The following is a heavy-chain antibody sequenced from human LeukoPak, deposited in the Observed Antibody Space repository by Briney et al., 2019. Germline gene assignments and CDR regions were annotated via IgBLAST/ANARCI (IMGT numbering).Heavy chain of an antibody. Sequence: GGSLRLSCTASGFTFSDYSMNWVRQAPGKGLEWISYIGISSGNTKYADSVKGRFTISGDSAKNSLYLQMNRLRVEDTAVYYCARDHRHAFDNWGQGTLVTVSS. V-gene: IGHV3-48*04. CDR3: ARDHRHAFDN. CDR1: GFTFSDYS. CDR2: IGISSGNT. J-gene: IGHJ4*02.